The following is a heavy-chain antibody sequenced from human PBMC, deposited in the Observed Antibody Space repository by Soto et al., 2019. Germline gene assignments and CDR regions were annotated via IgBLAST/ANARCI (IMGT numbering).Heavy chain of an antibody. CDR2: IYHSGST. CDR3: ARHPGYCSGGSCSASFDY. Sequence: SETLSLTCAVSGGSISSGGYSWSWIRQPPGKGLEWIGYIYHSGSTYYNPSLKSRVTISVDTSKNQFSLKLSSVTAADTAVYYCARHPGYCSGGSCSASFDYWGQGTLVTVSS. D-gene: IGHD2-15*01. V-gene: IGHV4-30-2*01. CDR1: GGSISSGGYS. J-gene: IGHJ4*02.